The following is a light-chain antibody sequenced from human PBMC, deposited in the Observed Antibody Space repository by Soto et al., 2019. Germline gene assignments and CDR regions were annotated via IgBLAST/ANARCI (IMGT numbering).Light chain of an antibody. V-gene: IGKV3-20*01. Sequence: EIVLTQSPDTLSLSPGETATLSCRASQSVSNNYLAWYQQKPGQAPRLLIYGASNRATGIPDRFSGSGSGTDFTLTISRLEPEDFAVYYCQQYGSSGTFGQGNKVDIK. CDR1: QSVSNNY. CDR3: QQYGSSGT. J-gene: IGKJ1*01. CDR2: GAS.